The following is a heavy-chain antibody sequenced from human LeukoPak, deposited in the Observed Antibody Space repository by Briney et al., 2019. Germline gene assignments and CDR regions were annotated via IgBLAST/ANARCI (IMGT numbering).Heavy chain of an antibody. CDR3: ARCIVVVVAATPYYYYGMDV. V-gene: IGHV1-8*01. D-gene: IGHD2-15*01. Sequence: ASVKVSCKASGYTFTSYDINWVRQATGHGLEWMGWMNPNSGNTGYAQKFQGRVTMTRNTSISTAYMELSSLRSEDTAVYYCARCIVVVVAATPYYYYGMDVWGQGTTVTVSS. J-gene: IGHJ6*02. CDR1: GYTFTSYD. CDR2: MNPNSGNT.